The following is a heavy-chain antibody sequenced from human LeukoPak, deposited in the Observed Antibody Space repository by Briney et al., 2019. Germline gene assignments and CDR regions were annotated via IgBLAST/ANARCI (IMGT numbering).Heavy chain of an antibody. CDR1: GFTLSDYY. CDR2: ISSISSTI. Sequence: GGSLRLSYVASGFTLSDYYMSWIRQAPGRGLEWVSSISSISSTIYYADSVKGRFTISRDNAKNSLYLQMNSLRPEDTAVYYCARCGDGLPCDFDYWGQGTLVTVSS. V-gene: IGHV3-11*04. D-gene: IGHD3-10*01. J-gene: IGHJ4*02. CDR3: ARCGDGLPCDFDY.